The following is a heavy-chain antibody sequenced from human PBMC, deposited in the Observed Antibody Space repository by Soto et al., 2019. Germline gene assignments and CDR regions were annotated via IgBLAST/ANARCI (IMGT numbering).Heavy chain of an antibody. V-gene: IGHV5-51*01. D-gene: IGHD1-7*01. CDR3: ARAGTTDWFKPYFDY. Sequence: PGESLKISCKGSGYSFTSYWIGWVRQMPGKGLEWMGIIYPGDSDTRYSPSFQGQVTISADKSISTAYLQWSSLKASDTAMYYCARAGTTDWFKPYFDYWGQGTLVTVSS. CDR2: IYPGDSDT. CDR1: GYSFTSYW. J-gene: IGHJ4*02.